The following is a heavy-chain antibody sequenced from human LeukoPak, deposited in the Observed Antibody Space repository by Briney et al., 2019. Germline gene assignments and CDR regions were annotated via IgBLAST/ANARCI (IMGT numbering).Heavy chain of an antibody. Sequence: SETLSLTCTVSGGSISSYYWSWIRQPPGKGLEWIGYVYFSGSTNYNPSLKSRVTISVDTSKNQFSLKLSSVTAADTAVYYCARANGSGSYFFDYWGQGTLVTVSS. CDR1: GGSISSYY. V-gene: IGHV4-59*01. CDR2: VYFSGST. CDR3: ARANGSGSYFFDY. J-gene: IGHJ4*02. D-gene: IGHD3-10*01.